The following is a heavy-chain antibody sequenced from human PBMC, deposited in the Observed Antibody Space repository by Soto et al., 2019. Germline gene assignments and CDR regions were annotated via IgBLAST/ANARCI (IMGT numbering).Heavy chain of an antibody. CDR3: AREQRSLGYSGYDYYFDY. D-gene: IGHD5-12*01. Sequence: SETLSLTCTVSGGSISSGGYYWSWIRQHPGKGLEWIGYIYYSGSTYYNPSLKSRVTISVDTSKNQFSLKLSSVTAADTAVYYCAREQRSLGYSGYDYYFDYWGQGTLVTVSS. J-gene: IGHJ4*02. V-gene: IGHV4-31*03. CDR2: IYYSGST. CDR1: GGSISSGGYY.